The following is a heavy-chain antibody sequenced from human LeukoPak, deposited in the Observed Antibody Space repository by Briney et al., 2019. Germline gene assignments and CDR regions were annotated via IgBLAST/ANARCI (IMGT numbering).Heavy chain of an antibody. CDR2: INPSGGST. D-gene: IGHD1-26*01. V-gene: IGHV1-46*01. Sequence: ASVKVSCKASGYTFTSYYMHWVRQAPGQGLEWMGIINPSGGSTSYAQKFQGRVTMTRDTSTSTVYMELSSLRSEDTAVYYCARDRIVGATGCWFDPWDQGTLVTVSS. CDR3: ARDRIVGATGCWFDP. CDR1: GYTFTSYY. J-gene: IGHJ5*02.